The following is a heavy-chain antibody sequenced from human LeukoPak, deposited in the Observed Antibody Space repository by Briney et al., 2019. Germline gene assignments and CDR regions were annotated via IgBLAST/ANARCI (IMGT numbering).Heavy chain of an antibody. CDR2: ISSSSSTI. Sequence: GGSLRLSCAASGFTFSSYAMSWVRQAPGKGLEWVSYISSSSSTIYYADSVKGRFTISRDNAKNSLYLQMNSLRAEDTAVYYCAKDRRAGSYDYWGQGTLVTVSS. D-gene: IGHD3-10*01. V-gene: IGHV3-48*01. J-gene: IGHJ4*02. CDR3: AKDRRAGSYDY. CDR1: GFTFSSYA.